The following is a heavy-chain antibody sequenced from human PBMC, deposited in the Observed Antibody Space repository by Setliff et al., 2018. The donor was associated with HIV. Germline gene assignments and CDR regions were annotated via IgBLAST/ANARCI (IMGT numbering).Heavy chain of an antibody. CDR2: IKGDGSDQ. V-gene: IGHV3-7*01. D-gene: IGHD3-22*01. CDR3: ARDDDSSCYWDHYYYMDV. CDR1: GFTFSSYW. J-gene: IGHJ6*03. Sequence: AGGSMRLSCAASGFTFSSYWMSWVRQAPGKGLEWVANIKGDGSDQHLADSVKDRFTISRDNSNNALYLQMNGLRGEDTAVYYCARDDDSSCYWDHYYYMDVWGKGTRVTVSS.